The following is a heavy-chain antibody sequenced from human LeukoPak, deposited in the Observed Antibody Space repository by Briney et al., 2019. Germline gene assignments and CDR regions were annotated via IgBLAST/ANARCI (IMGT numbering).Heavy chain of an antibody. CDR2: ISSSSYI. Sequence: GGSLRLSCAASGFTFSSYSMNWVRQAPGKGLEWVSSISSSSYIYYADSVKGRFTISRDNAKNSLYLQMNSLRAEDTAVYYCARVSPRKTYCGGDCYSFLDYWGQGTLVTVSS. CDR3: ARVSPRKTYCGGDCYSFLDY. CDR1: GFTFSSYS. J-gene: IGHJ4*02. D-gene: IGHD2-21*02. V-gene: IGHV3-21*01.